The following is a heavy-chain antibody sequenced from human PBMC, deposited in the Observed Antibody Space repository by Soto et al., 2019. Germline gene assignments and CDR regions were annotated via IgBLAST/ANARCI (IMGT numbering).Heavy chain of an antibody. CDR2: IYYSGST. Sequence: SETLSLTCTVSGGSISSSSYYWGWIRQPPGKGLEWIGSIYYSGSTYYNPSLKSRVTISVDTSKNQFSLKLSSVTAADTAVYYXARRGTVAGHYYYGMDVWGQGTTVTVSS. J-gene: IGHJ6*02. CDR3: ARRGTVAGHYYYGMDV. D-gene: IGHD6-19*01. CDR1: GGSISSSSYY. V-gene: IGHV4-39*01.